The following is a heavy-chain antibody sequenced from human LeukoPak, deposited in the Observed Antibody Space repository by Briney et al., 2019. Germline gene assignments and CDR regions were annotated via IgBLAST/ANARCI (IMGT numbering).Heavy chain of an antibody. CDR2: IKQDGSEK. D-gene: IGHD3-10*01. J-gene: IGHJ4*02. Sequence: GGSLRLSCAASGFTFSNVWMSWVRQAPGKGLEWVANIKQDGSEKNYVDSVKGRFTISRDNAKNSLYLQMNGLRVEDTAVYYCGRYGQVPIDWGQGTLVTVSS. CDR3: GRYGQVPID. V-gene: IGHV3-7*03. CDR1: GFTFSNVW.